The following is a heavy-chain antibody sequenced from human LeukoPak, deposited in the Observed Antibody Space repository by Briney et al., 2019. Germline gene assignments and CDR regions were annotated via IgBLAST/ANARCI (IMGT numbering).Heavy chain of an antibody. CDR1: GYTLTGYY. J-gene: IGHJ5*02. V-gene: IGHV1-2*02. D-gene: IGHD3-16*01. Sequence: ASVKVSCKASGYTLTGYYMHWVRQAPGQGLEWMGCINSNSGDTKYAQKFQGRVTMTRDTSMNTAYMELGRLRSDDTAIYYCARGGYVIVRDWFDPWGQGTLVTVSS. CDR2: INSNSGDT. CDR3: ARGGYVIVRDWFDP.